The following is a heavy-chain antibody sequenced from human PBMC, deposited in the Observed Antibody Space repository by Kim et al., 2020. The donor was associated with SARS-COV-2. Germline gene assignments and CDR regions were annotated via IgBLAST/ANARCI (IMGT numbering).Heavy chain of an antibody. D-gene: IGHD1-26*01. CDR2: IYYSGST. V-gene: IGHV4-59*01. J-gene: IGHJ6*02. CDR3: ARDRSGSYRYYYYYYGMDV. Sequence: SETLSLTCTVSGGSISSYYWSWIRQPPGKGLEWIGYIYYSGSTNYNPSLKSRVTISVDTSKNQFSLKLSSVTAADTAVYYCARDRSGSYRYYYYYYGMDVWGQGTTVTVSS. CDR1: GGSISSYY.